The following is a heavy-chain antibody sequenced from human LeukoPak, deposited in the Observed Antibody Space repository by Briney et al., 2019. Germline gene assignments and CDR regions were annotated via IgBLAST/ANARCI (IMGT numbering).Heavy chain of an antibody. CDR1: GYSISSGYY. D-gene: IGHD6-19*01. J-gene: IGHJ5*02. CDR3: AGSIEVAGIYWSDP. Sequence: SETLSLTCAVSGYSISSGYYWGWIRQPPGKGLEWIGSIYHSGSTYYNPSLKSRVTISVDTSKNQFSLKLSSVTAADTAVYYCAGSIEVAGIYWSDPWGQGTLVTVSS. V-gene: IGHV4-38-2*01. CDR2: IYHSGST.